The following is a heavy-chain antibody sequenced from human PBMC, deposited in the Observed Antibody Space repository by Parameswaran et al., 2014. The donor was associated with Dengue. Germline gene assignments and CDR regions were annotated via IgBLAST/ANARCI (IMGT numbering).Heavy chain of an antibody. D-gene: IGHD1-26*01. CDR2: IYYSGST. J-gene: IGHJ6*03. V-gene: IGHV4-39*07. Sequence: WIRQPPGKGLEWIGSIYYSGSTYYNPSLKSRVTISVDTSKNQFSLKLSSVTAADTAVYYCARESSRWELPYYMDVWGKGTTVTVSS. CDR3: ARESSRWELPYYMDV.